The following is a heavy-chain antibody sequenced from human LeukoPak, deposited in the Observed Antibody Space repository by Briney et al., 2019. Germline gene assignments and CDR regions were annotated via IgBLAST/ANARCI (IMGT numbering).Heavy chain of an antibody. CDR2: ISEDGRNK. V-gene: IGHV3-30*18. J-gene: IGHJ4*02. CDR1: GFTFSNYG. CDR3: AKDRETTASGTFDY. Sequence: GGSLRLSCAASGFTFSNYGMHYVRQAPGKGLEWIAVISEDGRNKNFADSVKGRFTISRDNSHNTLSLQMDSLKPEDTGVYYCAKDRETTASGTFDYWGQGTLVTVSS. D-gene: IGHD6-13*01.